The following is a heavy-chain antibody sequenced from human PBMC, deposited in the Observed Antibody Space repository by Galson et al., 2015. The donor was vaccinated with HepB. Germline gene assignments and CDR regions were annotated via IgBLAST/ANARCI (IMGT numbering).Heavy chain of an antibody. D-gene: IGHD2-8*02. CDR2: ISSGGDYL. Sequence: SLRLSCAVSGFTFSRFNMNWVRQAPGRGLEWVSSISSGGDYLFYADSVKGRFTISRDDAKNSLYLQMNSLRAEETAVYFFAVAYCTAASCPWSFDYWGQGTLVTVSS. J-gene: IGHJ4*02. V-gene: IGHV3-21*01. CDR1: GFTFSRFN. CDR3: AVAYCTAASCPWSFDY.